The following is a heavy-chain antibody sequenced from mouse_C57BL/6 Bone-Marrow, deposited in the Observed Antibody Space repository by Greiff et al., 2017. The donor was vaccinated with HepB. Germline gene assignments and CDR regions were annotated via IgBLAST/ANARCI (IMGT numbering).Heavy chain of an antibody. V-gene: IGHV1-69*01. CDR1: GYTFTSYW. J-gene: IGHJ3*01. CDR2: IDPSDSYT. D-gene: IGHD2-4*01. CDR3: ARYDDYAWFAY. Sequence: QVQLQQPGAELVMPGASVKLSCKASGYTFTSYWMHWVKQRPGQGLEWIGEIDPSDSYTNYNQKFKGKSTLTVDKSSSTAYMQLSSLTSEDSAVYYCARYDDYAWFAYWGQGTPVTVSA.